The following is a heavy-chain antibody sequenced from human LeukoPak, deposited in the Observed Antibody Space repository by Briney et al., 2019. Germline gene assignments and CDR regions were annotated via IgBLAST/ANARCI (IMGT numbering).Heavy chain of an antibody. J-gene: IGHJ4*02. V-gene: IGHV3-33*08. D-gene: IGHD4-17*01. CDR2: IWYDGSNK. CDR1: GFTFSTYG. Sequence: GVSLRLSCAASGFTFSTYGMHWDRQAPGMGLEWVAIIWYDGSNKYYADSVKGRFTISRDNSKNTLYLQMNSLRAEDTAVYYCARVGARQILEYWGQGTLVTVSS. CDR3: ARVGARQILEY.